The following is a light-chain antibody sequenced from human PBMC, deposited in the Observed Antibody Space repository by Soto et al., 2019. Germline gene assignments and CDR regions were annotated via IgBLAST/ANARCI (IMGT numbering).Light chain of an antibody. Sequence: EIVMTQSPATLSVSPGERATLSCRASQSVSSNLAWYQQKRGQAPRLLIYGASTRATGIPARFSGSGSGTEFTLTISSLKSEDFAVYYCQQYNNWPITFGQGTRLEIK. CDR3: QQYNNWPIT. J-gene: IGKJ5*01. V-gene: IGKV3-15*01. CDR1: QSVSSN. CDR2: GAS.